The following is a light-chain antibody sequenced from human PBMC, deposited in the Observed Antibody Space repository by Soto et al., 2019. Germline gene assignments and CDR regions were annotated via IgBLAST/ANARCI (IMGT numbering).Light chain of an antibody. Sequence: EIVLTQSPGTLSLSPGERATLSCRASQSVTNNYLAWFQQKPGQAPRLLIYDASNRATGIPARFSGSGSGTDFTLTISRLEPEDFAVYYCQQYESSPRTFGQGTKVDIK. V-gene: IGKV3-20*01. CDR2: DAS. CDR3: QQYESSPRT. CDR1: QSVTNNY. J-gene: IGKJ1*01.